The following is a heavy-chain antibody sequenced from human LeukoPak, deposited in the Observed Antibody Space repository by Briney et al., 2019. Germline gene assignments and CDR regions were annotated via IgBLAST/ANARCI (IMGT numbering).Heavy chain of an antibody. D-gene: IGHD1-26*01. Sequence: PGGSLRLSCAASGFTFSSYGMHWVRQAPGKGLEWVAVIWYDGSNKYYADSVKGRFTISRDNSKNTLYLQMNSLRAEDTAVYYCARGEGATMRNWFDPWGQGTLVTVSS. V-gene: IGHV3-33*01. J-gene: IGHJ5*02. CDR1: GFTFSSYG. CDR2: IWYDGSNK. CDR3: ARGEGATMRNWFDP.